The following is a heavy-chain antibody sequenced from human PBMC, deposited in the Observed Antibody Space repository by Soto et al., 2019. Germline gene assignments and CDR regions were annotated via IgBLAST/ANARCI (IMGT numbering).Heavy chain of an antibody. CDR1: GFTFSSYA. CDR2: VSGSGGST. V-gene: IGHV3-23*01. CDR3: ARRTVGCQCGL. Sequence: EVQLLESGGGLVQPGGSLRLSCAASGFTFSSYAMSWVRQAPAKGLEWVSAVSGSGGSTYYADSVKGRLTITRDNSKNTLCLQMTGLRAEDTGVYYGARRTVGCQCGLWGRGTLVTVSS. D-gene: IGHD4-17*01. J-gene: IGHJ2*01.